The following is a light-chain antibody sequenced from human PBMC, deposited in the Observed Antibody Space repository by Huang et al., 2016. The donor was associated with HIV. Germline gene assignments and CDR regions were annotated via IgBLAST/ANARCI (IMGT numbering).Light chain of an antibody. CDR2: WAS. V-gene: IGKV4-1*01. CDR3: QQYHSTPLT. CDR1: QTVLYSSNTKNY. J-gene: IGKJ4*01. Sequence: DLVMTQSPYSLAVSLGERATVKCKSSQTVLYSSNTKNYLAWYQKKPGQPPKLLIYWASPRESGVPERFCGSGSGTDFALPISSLLAEDVAVFYCQQYHSTPLTFGGGTNVEIK.